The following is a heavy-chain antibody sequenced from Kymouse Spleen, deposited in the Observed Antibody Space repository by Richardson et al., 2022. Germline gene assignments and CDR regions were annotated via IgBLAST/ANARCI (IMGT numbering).Heavy chain of an antibody. J-gene: IGHJ4*02. Sequence: EVQLVESGGGLVQPGRSLRLSCAASGFTFDDYAMHWVRQAPGKGLEWVSGISWNSGSIGYADSVKGRFTISRDNAKNSLYLQMNSLRAEDTALYYCAKEYNWNYFDYWGQGTLVTVSS. CDR2: ISWNSGSI. V-gene: IGHV3-9*01. CDR1: GFTFDDYA. CDR3: AKEYNWNYFDY. D-gene: IGHD1-20*01,IGHD1-7*01.